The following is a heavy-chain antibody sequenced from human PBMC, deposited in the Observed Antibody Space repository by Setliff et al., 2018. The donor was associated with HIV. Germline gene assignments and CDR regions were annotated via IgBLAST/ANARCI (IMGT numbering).Heavy chain of an antibody. D-gene: IGHD1-26*01. V-gene: IGHV4-4*02. CDR2: IYHSGNT. Sequence: PSETLSLTCAVSGDSISSTSWWSWVRQSPGKGLEWIGQIYHSGNTNYNPSFKNRVTISLDKSKNAFSLTLTSVTAADTAVYFCASGGHRLHDYWGQGTLVTVS. J-gene: IGHJ4*02. CDR3: ASGGHRLHDY. CDR1: GDSISSTSW.